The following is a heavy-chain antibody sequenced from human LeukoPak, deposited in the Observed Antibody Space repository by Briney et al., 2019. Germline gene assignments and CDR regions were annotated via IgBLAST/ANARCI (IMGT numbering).Heavy chain of an antibody. CDR3: ARDEGNWFDP. Sequence: SQTLSLTCTVSGGSISSGSYYWGWIRQPPGTGLEWIGSIYHSGSTYYNPSLKSRVTISVDTSKNQFSLKLSSVTAADTAVYYCARDEGNWFDPWGQGTLVTVSS. CDR2: IYHSGST. V-gene: IGHV4-39*07. CDR1: GGSISSGSYY. J-gene: IGHJ5*02.